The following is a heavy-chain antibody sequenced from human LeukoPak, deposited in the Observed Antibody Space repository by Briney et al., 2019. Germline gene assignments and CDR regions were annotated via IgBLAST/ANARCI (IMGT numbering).Heavy chain of an antibody. CDR3: ARADIKLYNQRRYYFDY. Sequence: SETLSLTCAVYGGSFSGYYWGWIRQPPGKGLEWIGEINDSGSTNYNPSPKSRVTISVDTSKNQFSLKLSSVTAADTAVYYCARADIKLYNQRRYYFDYWGQGTLVTVSS. D-gene: IGHD3-16*02. V-gene: IGHV4-34*01. CDR2: INDSGST. J-gene: IGHJ4*02. CDR1: GGSFSGYY.